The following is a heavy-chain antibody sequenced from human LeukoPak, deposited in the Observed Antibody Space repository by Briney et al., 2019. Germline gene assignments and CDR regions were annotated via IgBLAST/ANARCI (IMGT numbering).Heavy chain of an antibody. CDR3: ASVGYDILTGYRAFDI. D-gene: IGHD3-9*01. CDR1: GGSISSYY. J-gene: IGHJ3*02. Sequence: SETLSLTCTVSGGSISSYYWSWIRQPPGKGLEWIGYIYYSGSTNYNPSLKSRVTISVDTSKNQFSLKLSSVTAADTAVYYCASVGYDILTGYRAFDIWGQGTMVTVSS. V-gene: IGHV4-59*01. CDR2: IYYSGST.